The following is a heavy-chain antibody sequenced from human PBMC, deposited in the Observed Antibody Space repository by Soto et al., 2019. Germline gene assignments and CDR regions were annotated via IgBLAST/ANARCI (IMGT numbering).Heavy chain of an antibody. J-gene: IGHJ4*02. CDR3: AKDRRSSGWYDFDY. CDR1: GFTFDDYA. D-gene: IGHD6-19*01. Sequence: DVQLVESGGGLVQPGRSLRLSCAASGFTFDDYAMHWVRQAPGKGLEWVSGISWNSGSIGYADSVKGRFTISRDNAKNSLYLQMNSLRAEDTALYYCAKDRRSSGWYDFDYWGQGTLVTVSS. CDR2: ISWNSGSI. V-gene: IGHV3-9*01.